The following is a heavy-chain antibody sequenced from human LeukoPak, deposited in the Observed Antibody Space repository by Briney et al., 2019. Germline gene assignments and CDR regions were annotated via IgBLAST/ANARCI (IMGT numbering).Heavy chain of an antibody. CDR3: ARVSMVRGAPDYYFDY. D-gene: IGHD3-10*01. J-gene: IGHJ4*02. V-gene: IGHV4-59*01. CDR1: GGSISSYY. CDR2: IYYSGST. Sequence: SETLSLTCTVSGGSISSYYWSWIRQPPGKGLEWIGYIYYSGSTNYNPSLKSRVTISVDTSKNQFSLKLSSVTAADTAVYYCARVSMVRGAPDYYFDYWGQGTLVTVSS.